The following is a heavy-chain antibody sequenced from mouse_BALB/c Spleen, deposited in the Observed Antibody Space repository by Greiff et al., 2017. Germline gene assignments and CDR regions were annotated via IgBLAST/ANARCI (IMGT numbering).Heavy chain of an antibody. V-gene: IGHV1-69*02. CDR1: GYTFTSYW. D-gene: IGHD2-3*01. Sequence: QVQLQQPGAELVKPGAPVKLSCKASGYTFTSYWMNWVKQRPGRGLEWIGRIDPSDSETHYNQKFKDKATLTVDKSSSTAYIQLSSLTSEDSAVYYCARVRLLRNWYFDVWGAGTTVTVSS. CDR3: ARVRLLRNWYFDV. CDR2: IDPSDSET. J-gene: IGHJ1*01.